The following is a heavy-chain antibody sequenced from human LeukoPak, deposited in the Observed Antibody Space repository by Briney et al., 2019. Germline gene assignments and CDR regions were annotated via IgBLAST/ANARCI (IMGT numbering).Heavy chain of an antibody. Sequence: GGSLRLSCTASGFTFGDYAMSWVRQAPGKGLEWVSSIGSVTTYIYYADSVKGRFTISRDNAKNSLSLQMNSLRAEDTAVYYCARAIAVAGPYYFDYWGQGTLVTVSS. V-gene: IGHV3-21*01. CDR2: IGSVTTYI. CDR1: GFTFGDYA. CDR3: ARAIAVAGPYYFDY. D-gene: IGHD6-19*01. J-gene: IGHJ4*02.